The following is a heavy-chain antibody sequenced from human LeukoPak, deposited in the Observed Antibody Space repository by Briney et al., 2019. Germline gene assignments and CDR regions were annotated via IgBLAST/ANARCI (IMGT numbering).Heavy chain of an antibody. CDR2: IYSSGST. CDR3: ARRGYSGYDLHFDY. Sequence: SETLSLTCTVSGGSISSFYWSWIRQPAGKGLEWIGRIYSSGSTNYNPSLKSRVTMSVDTSKNQFSLRLSSVTAADTAVFYCARRGYSGYDLHFDYWGQGTLVTVSS. CDR1: GGSISSFY. J-gene: IGHJ4*02. V-gene: IGHV4-4*07. D-gene: IGHD5-12*01.